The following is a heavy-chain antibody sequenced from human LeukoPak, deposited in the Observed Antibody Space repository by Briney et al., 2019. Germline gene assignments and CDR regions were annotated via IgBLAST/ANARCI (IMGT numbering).Heavy chain of an antibody. CDR3: ARDADSSGWHDAFDI. CDR1: GYTFTSYG. J-gene: IGHJ3*02. CDR2: ISAYNGNT. D-gene: IGHD6-19*01. Sequence: ASVRLSSEASGYTFTSYGISWVRQAPGQGLEWMGWISAYNGNTNYPQELQGRVTMTTDTSTSTAYMELRSLRSDDTAVYYCARDADSSGWHDAFDIWGQGTVHTVSS. V-gene: IGHV1-18*01.